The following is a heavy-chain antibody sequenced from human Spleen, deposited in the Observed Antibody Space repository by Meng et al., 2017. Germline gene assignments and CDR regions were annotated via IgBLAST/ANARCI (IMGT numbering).Heavy chain of an antibody. Sequence: GESLKISCAASGFTFSSYEMNWVRQAPGKGLEWVSYISDIGSIIHYADSVKGRFIISRDNAKNSLYLQMNSLRADDTAVYYCARDRGDYLDSWGQGTLVTVS. J-gene: IGHJ4*02. V-gene: IGHV3-48*03. CDR2: ISDIGSII. CDR1: GFTFSSYE. CDR3: ARDRGDYLDS.